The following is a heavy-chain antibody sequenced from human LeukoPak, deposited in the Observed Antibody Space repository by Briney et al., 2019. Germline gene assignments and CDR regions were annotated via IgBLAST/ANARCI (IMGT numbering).Heavy chain of an antibody. J-gene: IGHJ4*02. CDR3: ATMVQGVHTYFGS. CDR1: GGSISSYY. CDR2: IYYSGST. Sequence: SETLSLTCTVSGGSISSYYWSWIRQPPGKGLEWIGYIYYSGSTNYNPSLKSRVTISVDTSKNQFSLKLSSVTAADTAAYYCATMVQGVHTYFGSWGQGNLVAVSS. D-gene: IGHD3-10*01. V-gene: IGHV4-59*01.